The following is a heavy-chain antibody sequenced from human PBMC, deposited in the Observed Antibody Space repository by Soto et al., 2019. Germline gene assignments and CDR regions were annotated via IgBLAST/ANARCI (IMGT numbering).Heavy chain of an antibody. CDR2: INPNSGGT. J-gene: IGHJ4*02. CDR1: GYTFTGYY. V-gene: IGHV1-2*02. CDR3: ARVPTHSSGYYYPKGPFDY. D-gene: IGHD3-22*01. Sequence: SVKVSCKASGYTFTGYYMHWVRQAPGQGLEWMGWINPNSGGTNYAQKFQGRVTMTRDTSISTAYMELSRLRSDDTAVYYCARVPTHSSGYYYPKGPFDYWGQGTLVTVSS.